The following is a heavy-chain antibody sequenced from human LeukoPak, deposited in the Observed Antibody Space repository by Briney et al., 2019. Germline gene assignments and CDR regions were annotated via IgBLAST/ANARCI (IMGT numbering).Heavy chain of an antibody. V-gene: IGHV1-69*05. CDR3: ASEGYSGYDSNY. D-gene: IGHD5-12*01. CDR1: GGTFSSYA. J-gene: IGHJ4*02. Sequence: ASVKVSCKASGGTFSSYAISWVRQAPGQGLEWMGRIIPIFGTANYAQKFQGRVTITTYESTCTAYMELSSLRSEDTAVYYCASEGYSGYDSNYWGQGTLVTVSS. CDR2: IIPIFGTA.